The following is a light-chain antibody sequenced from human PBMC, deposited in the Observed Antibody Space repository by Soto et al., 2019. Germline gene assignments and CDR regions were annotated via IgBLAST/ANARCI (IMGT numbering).Light chain of an antibody. CDR2: GAS. V-gene: IGKV1-39*01. CDR3: QQFFSSGRT. Sequence: DIQLTQSPSSLSASLGDSITITCRASEPINTSLNWYQEQPGKAPRLLVYGASYLQVGVPVRFSGSGSGTLFTLTIDNLQREDLASYFCQQFFSSGRTFGGGTRVDI. CDR1: EPINTS. J-gene: IGKJ4*01.